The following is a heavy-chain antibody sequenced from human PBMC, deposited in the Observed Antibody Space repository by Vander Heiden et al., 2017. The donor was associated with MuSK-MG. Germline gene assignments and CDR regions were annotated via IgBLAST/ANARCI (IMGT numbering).Heavy chain of an antibody. D-gene: IGHD5-18*01. CDR2: IHHSGDT. CDR1: GFSITRGYY. Sequence: QVKLQQSGPGLVKPSETLSLTCAVSGFSITRGYYWGWIRQTPGKGLEWLASIHHSGDTFQNPSLQSRLTISVDTSKNQFSLRLTSVSAADTAVYYCASQNGYLGYFDIWARGTLVTVSS. CDR3: ASQNGYLGYFDI. J-gene: IGHJ2*01. V-gene: IGHV4-38-2*01.